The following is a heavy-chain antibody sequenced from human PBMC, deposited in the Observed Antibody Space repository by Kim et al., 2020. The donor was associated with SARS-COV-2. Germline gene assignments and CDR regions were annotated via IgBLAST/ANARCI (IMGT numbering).Heavy chain of an antibody. J-gene: IGHJ3*02. CDR1: GFTFSSYA. CDR2: ISYDGSNK. V-gene: IGHV3-30*04. CDR3: AREAYYYDRSGYYYTAAFDI. Sequence: GGSLRLSCAASGFTFSSYAMHWVRQAPGKGLEWVAVISYDGSNKYYADSVRGRFTISRDNSKNTLYLQMNRLRAEDTAVYYCAREAYYYDRSGYYYTAAFDIWGPGTMVTVSP. D-gene: IGHD3-22*01.